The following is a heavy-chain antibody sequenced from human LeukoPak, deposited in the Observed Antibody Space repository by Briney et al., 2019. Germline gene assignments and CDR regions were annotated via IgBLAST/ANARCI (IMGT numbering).Heavy chain of an antibody. CDR2: IYYSGST. J-gene: IGHJ6*02. V-gene: IGHV4-59*01. CDR3: ARAGYYYDSSGYYRGYYYYGMDV. CDR1: GGSISSYY. D-gene: IGHD3-22*01. Sequence: PSETLSLTCAVSGGSISSYYWSWIRQPPGKGLEWIGHIYYSGSTNYNPSLKSRVTISVDTSKNQFSLKLSSVTAADTAVYYCARAGYYYDSSGYYRGYYYYGMDVWGQGTTVTVSS.